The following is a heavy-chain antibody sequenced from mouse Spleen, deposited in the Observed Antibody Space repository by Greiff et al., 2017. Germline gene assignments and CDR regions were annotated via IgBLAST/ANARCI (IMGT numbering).Heavy chain of an antibody. D-gene: IGHD6-5*01. J-gene: IGHJ1*01. CDR2: SRNKANDYTT. CDR1: GFTFSDFY. Sequence: EVQVVESGGGLVQSGRSLRLSCATSGFTFSDFYMEWVRQAPGKGLEWIAASRNKANDYTTEYSASVKGRFIVSRDTSQSILYLQMNALRAEDTAIYYCARDAPIYRYFDVWGAGTTVTVSS. CDR3: ARDAPIYRYFDV. V-gene: IGHV7-1*01.